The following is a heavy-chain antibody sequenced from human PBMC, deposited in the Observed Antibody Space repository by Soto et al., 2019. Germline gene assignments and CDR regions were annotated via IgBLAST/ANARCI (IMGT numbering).Heavy chain of an antibody. D-gene: IGHD2-15*01. Sequence: GGSLRLSCAASGFTFSSYSMNWVRQAPGKGLEWVSYISSSSSTIYYADSVKGRLTISRDNAKNSLYLQMNSLRAEDTAVYYCARDLTWVAATYEAFDIWGQGTMVTVSS. J-gene: IGHJ3*02. V-gene: IGHV3-48*01. CDR1: GFTFSSYS. CDR2: ISSSSSTI. CDR3: ARDLTWVAATYEAFDI.